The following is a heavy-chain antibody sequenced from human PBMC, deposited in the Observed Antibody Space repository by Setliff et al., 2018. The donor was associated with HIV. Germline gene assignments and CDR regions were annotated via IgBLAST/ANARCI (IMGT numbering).Heavy chain of an antibody. J-gene: IGHJ3*02. D-gene: IGHD6-6*01. CDR1: GGSITTDGYY. V-gene: IGHV4-39*01. CDR2: IYYTGST. Sequence: SETLSLTCSVSGGSITTDGYYWSCIRHCPGKGLEWIGTIYYTGSTYYNPSLKSRVTIFVDTSKNQFSLKLSSVTAADTAVYSCARLRVKQLVPEALDIWGQGTMVTVSS. CDR3: ARLRVKQLVPEALDI.